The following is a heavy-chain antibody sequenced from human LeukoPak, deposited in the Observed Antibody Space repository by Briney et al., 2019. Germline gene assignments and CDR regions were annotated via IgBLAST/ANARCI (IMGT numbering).Heavy chain of an antibody. J-gene: IGHJ1*01. CDR3: ARALSGWYGGEYFQH. Sequence: GGSLRLSCAASGFTVSSNYMSWVHQAPGKGLEWVSVIYSGGSTYYADSVKGRFTISRDNSKNTLYLQMNSLRAEDTAVYYCARALSGWYGGEYFQHWGQGTLVTVSS. V-gene: IGHV3-66*01. CDR2: IYSGGST. CDR1: GFTVSSNY. D-gene: IGHD6-19*01.